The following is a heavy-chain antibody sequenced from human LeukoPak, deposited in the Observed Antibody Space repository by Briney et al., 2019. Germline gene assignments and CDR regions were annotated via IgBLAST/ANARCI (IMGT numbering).Heavy chain of an antibody. CDR2: IKQDGSEK. V-gene: IGHV3-7*03. CDR3: AKDAQPRSRWFDP. J-gene: IGHJ5*02. Sequence: TGGSLRLSCAASGFIFKDYWMIWVRQAPGKGLEWVANIKQDGSEKYYVDSVKGRFTISRDNAKNSLYLQMNTLRAEDTAMYYCAKDAQPRSRWFDPWGQGTLVTVSS. CDR1: GFIFKDYW. D-gene: IGHD3-16*01.